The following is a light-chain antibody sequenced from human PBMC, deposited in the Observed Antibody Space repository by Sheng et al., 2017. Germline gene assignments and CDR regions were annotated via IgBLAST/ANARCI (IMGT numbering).Light chain of an antibody. J-gene: IGKJ5*01. CDR3: QQYHSSPYT. Sequence: EIVLTQSPGTLSLSPGERATLSCRASQSLSSNYLAWYQQKRGQAPRLLIYGASSRATGIPVRFSGSGSGTDFTLTIRGVDPEDFAVYYCQQYHSSPYTFGQGTRLALK. CDR1: QSLSSNY. V-gene: IGKV3-20*01. CDR2: GAS.